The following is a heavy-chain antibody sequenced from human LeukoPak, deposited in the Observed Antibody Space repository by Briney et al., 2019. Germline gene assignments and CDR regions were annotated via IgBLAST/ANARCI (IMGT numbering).Heavy chain of an antibody. CDR2: INSDGSAT. J-gene: IGHJ4*02. CDR1: GFTFGSPW. D-gene: IGHD3-22*01. V-gene: IGHV3-74*01. CDR3: ARDLDYYDTSGYSYCFDY. Sequence: PGGSLRLSCAASGFTFGSPWMHWVRQAPGKGLVWVSRINSDGSATAYADSVKGRFTISRDNAKNSLYLQMNSLRAEDTAVYYCARDLDYYDTSGYSYCFDYWGQGTLVTVSS.